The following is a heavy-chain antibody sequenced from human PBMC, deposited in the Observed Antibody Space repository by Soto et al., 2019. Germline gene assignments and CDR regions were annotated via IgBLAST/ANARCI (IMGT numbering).Heavy chain of an antibody. Sequence: PGGSLRLSCVGSGFTFSRNWMTWVLQAPWKGLEWVGNIRQDGSEKNYVDSVKGRFTISRDNAKNSLYLQMNSLRAEDTAVYYCAREIVVARGASYFDYWGPGTLVTVSS. J-gene: IGHJ4*02. CDR3: AREIVVARGASYFDY. CDR1: GFTFSRNW. V-gene: IGHV3-7*04. CDR2: IRQDGSEK. D-gene: IGHD2-2*01.